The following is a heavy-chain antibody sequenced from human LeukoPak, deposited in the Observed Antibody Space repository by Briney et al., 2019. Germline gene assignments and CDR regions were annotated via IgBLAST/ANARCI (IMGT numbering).Heavy chain of an antibody. J-gene: IGHJ4*02. CDR1: GFTFSSYG. V-gene: IGHV3-30*03. CDR3: ARAAPGIVFLLDYFDY. CDR2: ISYDGSNK. Sequence: GRSLRLSCAASGFTFSSYGMHWVRQAPGKGLEWVAVISYDGSNKYYADSVKGRFTISRDNSKNTLYLQMNSLRAEDTAVYYCARAAPGIVFLLDYFDYWGQGTLVTVSS. D-gene: IGHD1-26*01.